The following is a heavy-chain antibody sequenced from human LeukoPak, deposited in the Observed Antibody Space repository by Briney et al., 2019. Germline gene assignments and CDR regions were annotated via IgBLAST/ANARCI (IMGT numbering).Heavy chain of an antibody. Sequence: SETLSLTCTVSGGSISSGGYSWSWIRQHPGKGLEWIGYIYYSGSTYYNPSLKSRVTISVDTSKNQFSLKLSSVTAADTAVYYCASSGRIFGVVSSKLGAFDYWGQGTLVTVSS. CDR3: ASSGRIFGVVSSKLGAFDY. J-gene: IGHJ4*02. D-gene: IGHD3-3*01. CDR2: IYYSGST. V-gene: IGHV4-31*03. CDR1: GGSISSGGYS.